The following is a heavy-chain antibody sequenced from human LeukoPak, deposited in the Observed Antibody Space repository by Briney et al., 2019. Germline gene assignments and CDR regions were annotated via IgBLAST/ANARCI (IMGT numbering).Heavy chain of an antibody. D-gene: IGHD2-15*01. Sequence: PGGSLRLSCAASGFTFTSYSMNWVRQAPGKGLEWVSYISSSSSTIYYADSVKGRFTISRDNAKNSLYLQMNSLRAEDTAVYYCARGRSSWYFMNYFDYWGQGTLVTVSS. CDR1: GFTFTSYS. J-gene: IGHJ4*02. CDR3: ARGRSSWYFMNYFDY. CDR2: ISSSSSTI. V-gene: IGHV3-48*01.